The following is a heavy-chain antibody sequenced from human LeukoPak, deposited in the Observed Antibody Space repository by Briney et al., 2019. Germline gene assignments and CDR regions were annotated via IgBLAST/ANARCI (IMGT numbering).Heavy chain of an antibody. Sequence: QPGGSLRLSCGAWGFPFRSCAIIWARRARGKGLEGVSSIIGCGGSTYYADSVKGRFTISRDNSKNTLYLQMNSLRAEDTAVYYCAKDDYGSGSKAYMDVWGKGTTVTVSS. V-gene: IGHV3-23*01. CDR1: GFPFRSCA. CDR2: IIGCGGST. CDR3: AKDDYGSGSKAYMDV. D-gene: IGHD3-10*01. J-gene: IGHJ6*03.